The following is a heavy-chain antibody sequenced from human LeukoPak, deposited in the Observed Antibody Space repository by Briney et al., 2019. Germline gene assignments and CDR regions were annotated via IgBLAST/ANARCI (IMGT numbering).Heavy chain of an antibody. CDR3: ARGGYYYDSSGTEEFDY. Sequence: PGGSLRLSCAASGFAFSDYYMSWIRQAPGKGLEWVSYISSSGSTIYYADSVKGRFTISRNNAKNSLYLQMNSLRAEDTAVYYCARGGYYYDSSGTEEFDYWGQGTLVTVSS. V-gene: IGHV3-11*01. D-gene: IGHD3-22*01. CDR1: GFAFSDYY. J-gene: IGHJ4*02. CDR2: ISSSGSTI.